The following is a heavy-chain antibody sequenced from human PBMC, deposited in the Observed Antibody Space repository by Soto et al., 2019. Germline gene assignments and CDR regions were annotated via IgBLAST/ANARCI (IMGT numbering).Heavy chain of an antibody. CDR1: GFSFSRYG. D-gene: IGHD1-26*01. CDR3: AKLGGIYLYPYWYFDL. Sequence: QRLFCAASGFSFSRYGMHWVRQAPGKGLEWVAVISYDGSNKYYADSVKGRFTISRDNSKNTLYLQMNSLRAEDTAVYYCAKLGGIYLYPYWYFDLWGRGTLVTVSS. V-gene: IGHV3-30*18. J-gene: IGHJ2*01. CDR2: ISYDGSNK.